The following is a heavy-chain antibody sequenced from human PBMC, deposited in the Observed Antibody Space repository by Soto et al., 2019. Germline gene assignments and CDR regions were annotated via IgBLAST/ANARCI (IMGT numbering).Heavy chain of an antibody. CDR1: GGSISSYY. J-gene: IGHJ4*02. D-gene: IGHD6-6*01. CDR3: ARHVPYSSSAYFAY. V-gene: IGHV4-59*08. CDR2: IYYTGST. Sequence: ASETLSLTCTVSGGSISSYYWSWIRQPPGKGLEWIGYIYYTGSTNYNPSLKSRVTISVDTSKNQFSLKLSSVTAADTAVYYCARHVPYSSSAYFAYWGQGTLVTVSS.